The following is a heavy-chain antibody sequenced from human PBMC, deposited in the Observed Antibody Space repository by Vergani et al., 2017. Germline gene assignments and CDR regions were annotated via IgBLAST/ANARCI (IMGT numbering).Heavy chain of an antibody. V-gene: IGHV4-59*08. CDR3: ARGGGYRYDEVY. J-gene: IGHJ4*02. D-gene: IGHD5-18*01. CDR1: GGSISSYY. Sequence: QVQLQESGPGLVKPSETLSLTCTVSGGSISSYYWSWIRQPPGKGLEWIGYIYYSGSTNYNPSLKSRVTISVDTSKNQFSLKLSSVTAADTAVYYCARGGGYRYDEVYWGQGTLVTVSS. CDR2: IYYSGST.